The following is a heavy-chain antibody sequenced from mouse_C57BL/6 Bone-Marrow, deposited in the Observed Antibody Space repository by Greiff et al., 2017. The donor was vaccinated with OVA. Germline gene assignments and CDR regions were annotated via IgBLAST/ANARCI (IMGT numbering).Heavy chain of an antibody. J-gene: IGHJ4*01. CDR1: GYTFTDYN. Sequence: EVKLQESGPELVKPGASVKMSCKASGYTFTDYNMHWVKQSHGKSLEWIGYINPNNGGTSYNQKFKGKATLTVNKSSSTAYMELRSLTSEDSAVYYCARPSAQYYAMDYWGQGTSVTVSS. CDR3: ARPSAQYYAMDY. CDR2: INPNNGGT. V-gene: IGHV1-22*01. D-gene: IGHD3-2*02.